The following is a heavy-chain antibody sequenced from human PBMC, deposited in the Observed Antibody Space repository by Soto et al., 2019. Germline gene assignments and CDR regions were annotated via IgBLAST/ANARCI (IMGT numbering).Heavy chain of an antibody. D-gene: IGHD4-17*01. CDR2: INHSGST. J-gene: IGHJ4*02. CDR1: GGSFSGYY. Sequence: SETLSLTCAVYGGSFSGYYWSWIRQPPGKGLEWIGEINHSGSTNYNPSLKSRVTISVDTSKNQFSLKLSSVTAADTAVYYCARSLRLDYWGRGTLVTVSS. V-gene: IGHV4-34*01. CDR3: ARSLRLDY.